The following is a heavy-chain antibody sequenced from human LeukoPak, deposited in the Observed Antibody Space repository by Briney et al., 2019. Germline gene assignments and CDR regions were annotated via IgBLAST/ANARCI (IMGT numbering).Heavy chain of an antibody. Sequence: PGGSLRLSCAASGFTFSSYGMHWVRQAPGKGLEWVAVISYDGSNKYYADSVKGRFTISRDNSKNTLYLQMNSLRAEDTAVYYCAKDRDGKYSSSYSSFDPWGQGTLVTVSS. V-gene: IGHV3-30*18. CDR3: AKDRDGKYSSSYSSFDP. CDR2: ISYDGSNK. J-gene: IGHJ5*02. CDR1: GFTFSSYG. D-gene: IGHD6-13*01.